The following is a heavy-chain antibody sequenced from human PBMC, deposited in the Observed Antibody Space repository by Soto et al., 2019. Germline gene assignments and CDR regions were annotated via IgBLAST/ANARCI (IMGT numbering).Heavy chain of an antibody. D-gene: IGHD5-18*01. V-gene: IGHV4-31*03. Sequence: SETLSLTCTVSGGSIISGGYYWSWIRQHPGKGLEWIGYIYYSGSTHYNPSLKSRVTISVDTSKNQFSLKLSSVTAADTAVYYCARAGDTAMVTLVVSFDYWGQGTLVTVSS. CDR1: GGSIISGGYY. CDR3: ARAGDTAMVTLVVSFDY. CDR2: IYYSGST. J-gene: IGHJ4*02.